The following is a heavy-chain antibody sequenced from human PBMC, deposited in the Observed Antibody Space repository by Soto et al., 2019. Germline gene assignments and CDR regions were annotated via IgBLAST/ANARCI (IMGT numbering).Heavy chain of an antibody. J-gene: IGHJ4*02. CDR1: RFTFSSYA. Sequence: EVQLLESGGGLVQPGGSLVLSCAASRFTFSSYAMSWVRQAPGKGLEWVSSISGGGNDAYYADSVKGRFTISRDNSQNTMYLQMSSVRADDTYVYYCAWSIFLASTDTEHFEYWGQGALVTVSS. V-gene: IGHV3-23*01. D-gene: IGHD3-3*02. CDR3: AWSIFLASTDTEHFEY. CDR2: ISGGGNDA.